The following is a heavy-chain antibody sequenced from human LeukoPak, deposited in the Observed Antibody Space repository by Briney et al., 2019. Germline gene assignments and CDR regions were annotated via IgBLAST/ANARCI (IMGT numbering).Heavy chain of an antibody. Sequence: AGGSLRLSCAASGFTFSSYSMNWVRQAPGKGLEWVSSISSSSSYIYYADSVKGRFTISRDNAKNSLYLQMNSLRAEDTAVYYCAAQTWGAAAGVWGKGTTVTVSS. CDR2: ISSSSSYI. CDR3: AAQTWGAAAGV. CDR1: GFTFSSYS. V-gene: IGHV3-21*01. J-gene: IGHJ6*04. D-gene: IGHD6-13*01.